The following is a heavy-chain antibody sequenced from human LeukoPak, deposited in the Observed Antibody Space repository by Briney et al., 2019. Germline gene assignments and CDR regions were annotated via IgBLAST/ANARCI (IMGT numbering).Heavy chain of an antibody. Sequence: SETLSLTCAVYSGSFSGYYWSWIRQPPGKGLEWIGEINHSGSTNYNPSLKSRVTISVDTSKNQFSLKLSSVTAADTAVYYCARARKLPAAPNYYYYGMDVWGQGTTVTVSS. CDR1: SGSFSGYY. V-gene: IGHV4-34*01. CDR2: INHSGST. D-gene: IGHD2-2*01. J-gene: IGHJ6*02. CDR3: ARARKLPAAPNYYYYGMDV.